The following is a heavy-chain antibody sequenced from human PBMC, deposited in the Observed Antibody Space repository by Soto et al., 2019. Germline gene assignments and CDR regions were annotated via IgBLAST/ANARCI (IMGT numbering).Heavy chain of an antibody. CDR3: ARHTGQLLRPWVNAFDI. D-gene: IGHD2-15*01. V-gene: IGHV4-59*08. CDR2: IYYSGST. J-gene: IGHJ3*02. Sequence: QVQLQESGPGLVKPSETLPLTCTVSGGSISSYYWSWIRQPPGKGLEWIGYIYYSGSTNYNPSLKSRVTISVDTSKNQFSLKLSSVTAADTAVYYCARHTGQLLRPWVNAFDIWGQGTMVTVSS. CDR1: GGSISSYY.